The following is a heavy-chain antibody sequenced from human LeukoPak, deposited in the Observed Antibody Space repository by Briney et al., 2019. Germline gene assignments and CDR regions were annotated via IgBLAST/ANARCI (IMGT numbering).Heavy chain of an antibody. CDR2: IYTSGST. CDR3: VSEKTNYDSSGYYYYYYMDV. CDR1: GGSISSYY. V-gene: IGHV4-4*07. Sequence: PSETLSLTCTVSGGSISSYYWSWIRQPAGKGLEWIGRIYTSGSTNYNPSLKSRVTMSVDTSKNQFSLKLSSVTAADTAVYYCVSEKTNYDSSGYYYYYYMDVWGKGTTVTVSS. J-gene: IGHJ6*03. D-gene: IGHD3-22*01.